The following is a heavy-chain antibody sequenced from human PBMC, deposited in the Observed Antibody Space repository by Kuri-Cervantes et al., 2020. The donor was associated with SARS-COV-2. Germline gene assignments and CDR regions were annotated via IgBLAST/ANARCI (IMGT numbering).Heavy chain of an antibody. V-gene: IGHV4-59*11. D-gene: IGHD1-14*01. CDR3: ARDPNTNHNNWFDP. J-gene: IGHJ5*02. Sequence: GSLRLSCTVSGGSISSRYWSWIRQSPGKGLEWIGYISYNGSTNYSPALKSRVTISVDTSKNQFSLKLSSVTAADTAVYYCARDPNTNHNNWFDPWGQGTLVTVSS. CDR2: ISYNGST. CDR1: GGSISSRY.